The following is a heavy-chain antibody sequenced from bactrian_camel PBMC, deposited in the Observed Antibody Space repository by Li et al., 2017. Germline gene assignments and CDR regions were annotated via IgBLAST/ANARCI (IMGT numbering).Heavy chain of an antibody. Sequence: VQLVESGGGLVQPGGSLRLSRAASGFLWLGFDKSDMTWVRQAPGKGLEWVSSIDSTGTRADYADSVKGRFTIARDNAKNTLNLQLDSLKTEDTAMYYCASVAGSVEWGQGTQVTVS. CDR2: IDSTGTRA. V-gene: IGHV3S36*01. J-gene: IGHJ4*01. CDR3: ASVAGSVE. CDR1: GFLWLGFDKSD. D-gene: IGHD6*01.